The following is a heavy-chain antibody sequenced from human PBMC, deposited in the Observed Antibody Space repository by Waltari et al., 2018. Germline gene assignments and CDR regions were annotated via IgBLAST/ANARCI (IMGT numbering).Heavy chain of an antibody. J-gene: IGHJ6*02. Sequence: IRQSAGKGLEWIGSIYTSGSTNYSPSLKSRVTISVDTSKTQFSLRLSSVTAADTAVYYCAKEGVYYSGSGRNYYYGMDVWGQGTTVTVSS. CDR3: AKEGVYYSGSGRNYYYGMDV. CDR2: IYTSGST. V-gene: IGHV4-61*02. D-gene: IGHD3-10*01.